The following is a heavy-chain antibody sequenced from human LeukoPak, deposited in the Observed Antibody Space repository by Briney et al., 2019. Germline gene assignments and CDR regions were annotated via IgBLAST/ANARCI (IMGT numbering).Heavy chain of an antibody. J-gene: IGHJ3*02. CDR2: IYPGDSDT. Sequence: GESLNISCKGSGYSFTSYWIGWVRQMPGKGLEWMGIIYPGDSDTRYSPSFQGQVTISADKSISTAYLQWSSLKASDTAMYYCAIPYSSSWHAFDIWGQGTMVTVSS. CDR1: GYSFTSYW. D-gene: IGHD6-13*01. CDR3: AIPYSSSWHAFDI. V-gene: IGHV5-51*01.